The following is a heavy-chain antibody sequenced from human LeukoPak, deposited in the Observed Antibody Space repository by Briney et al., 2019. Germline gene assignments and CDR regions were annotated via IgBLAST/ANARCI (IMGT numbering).Heavy chain of an antibody. D-gene: IGHD1-26*01. CDR2: TYYSGST. CDR3: ARNIVGATIGWFDP. CDR1: GGSISSYY. Sequence: SETLSLTCTVSGGSISSYYWSWIRQPPGKGLEWIGYTYYSGSTNYNPSLKSRVTISVDTSKNQFSLKLSSVTAADTAVYYCARNIVGATIGWFDPWGQGTLVTVSS. J-gene: IGHJ5*02. V-gene: IGHV4-59*08.